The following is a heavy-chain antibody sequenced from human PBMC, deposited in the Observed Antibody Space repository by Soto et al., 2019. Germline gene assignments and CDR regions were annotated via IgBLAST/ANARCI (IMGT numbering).Heavy chain of an antibody. CDR3: ARDPGRYSYID. CDR1: GGSISSYY. Sequence: QVQLQESGPGLVKPSETLSLTCTVSGGSISSYYWSWIRQPPGKGLEWIGHIYYSGSTNYNPSLKSRVTISGDTSKNQFSLKLNSVTAADTAVYYCARDPGRYSYIDWGQGTLVIVSS. J-gene: IGHJ4*02. V-gene: IGHV4-59*01. D-gene: IGHD5-18*01. CDR2: IYYSGST.